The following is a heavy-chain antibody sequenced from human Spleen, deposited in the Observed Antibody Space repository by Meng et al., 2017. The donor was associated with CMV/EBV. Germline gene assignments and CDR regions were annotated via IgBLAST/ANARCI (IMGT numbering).Heavy chain of an antibody. CDR2: INHSGSA. CDR1: FRDYY. J-gene: IGHJ4*02. Sequence: FRDYYWSWIRQPPGKGLEWIGEINHSGSANYNPSLKSRVTISVDTSKNQFSLKLSSVTAADTAVYYCARGLIGAARYPYSSGWYYFDYWGQGTLVTVSS. D-gene: IGHD6-19*01. CDR3: ARGLIGAARYPYSSGWYYFDY. V-gene: IGHV4-34*01.